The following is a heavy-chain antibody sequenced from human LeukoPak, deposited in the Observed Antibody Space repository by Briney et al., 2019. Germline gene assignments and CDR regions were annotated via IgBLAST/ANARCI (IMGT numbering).Heavy chain of an antibody. CDR3: ARTRRDGYNYYFDY. Sequence: GGSLRLSCAASGFTFSSSAMSWVRQVPGKGLEWVSVIYSGGSTYYADSVKGRFTISRDNSKNTLYLQMNSLRAEDTAVYYCARTRRDGYNYYFDYWGQGTLVTVSS. CDR2: IYSGGST. D-gene: IGHD5-24*01. CDR1: GFTFSSSA. V-gene: IGHV3-53*01. J-gene: IGHJ4*02.